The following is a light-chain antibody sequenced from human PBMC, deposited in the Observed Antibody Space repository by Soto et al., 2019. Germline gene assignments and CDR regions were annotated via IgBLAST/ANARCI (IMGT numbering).Light chain of an antibody. CDR1: SSDVGSYNL. V-gene: IGLV2-23*02. Sequence: SALTQPASVSGSPGQSITISCTGTSSDVGSYNLVSWYQQHPGKAPKLMIYEVSKRPSGVSNRFSGSKSGNTASLTISGLQAEDEADYYCCSYAGSLAYVFGTGTKLTVL. J-gene: IGLJ1*01. CDR2: EVS. CDR3: CSYAGSLAYV.